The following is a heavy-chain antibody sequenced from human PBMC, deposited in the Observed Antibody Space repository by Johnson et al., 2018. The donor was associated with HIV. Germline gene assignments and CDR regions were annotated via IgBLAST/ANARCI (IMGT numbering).Heavy chain of an antibody. D-gene: IGHD5-24*01. Sequence: VQPGESGGGLVQPGGSLRLSCAASGFTFSSYAMSCVRQAPGKGLEWVSAIYSGGSTYCAASLMGRFTISRDNSKNTLYLQMNRLSAEDTAVYYCARDLGPDGAFDIWGQGTMVTVSS. CDR1: GFTFSSYA. J-gene: IGHJ3*02. V-gene: IGHV3-66*02. CDR2: IYSGGST. CDR3: ARDLGPDGAFDI.